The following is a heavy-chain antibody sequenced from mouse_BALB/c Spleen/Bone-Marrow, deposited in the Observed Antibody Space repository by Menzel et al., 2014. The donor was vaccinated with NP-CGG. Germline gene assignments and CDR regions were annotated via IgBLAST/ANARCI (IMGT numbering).Heavy chain of an antibody. Sequence: VQLQQSGPGLVKPSQSLSLTCTVTGYSITSDYAWNWIRQFPGNTLEWMGYITYSDNTNYNPSLKSRISITRDASKNQFFLQLNSVTTEDTATYYCARSTMRGAMDYWGQGTSVTVSS. D-gene: IGHD2-4*01. CDR2: ITYSDNT. V-gene: IGHV3-2*02. CDR1: GYSITSDYA. J-gene: IGHJ4*01. CDR3: ARSTMRGAMDY.